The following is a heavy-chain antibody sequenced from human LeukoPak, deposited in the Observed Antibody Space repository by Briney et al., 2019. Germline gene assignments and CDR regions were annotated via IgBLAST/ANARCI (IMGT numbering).Heavy chain of an antibody. CDR2: INPNSGGT. D-gene: IGHD6-19*01. J-gene: IGHJ3*02. V-gene: IGHV1-2*02. CDR1: GYTFTGYY. CDR3: ATDPVADNAFDI. Sequence: RASVKVSCKASGYTFTGYYMHWVRQAPGQGLEWMGWINPNSGGTNYAQKFQGRVTMTRDTSISTAYMELSRLRSDDTAVYYCATDPVADNAFDIWGQGTMVTVSS.